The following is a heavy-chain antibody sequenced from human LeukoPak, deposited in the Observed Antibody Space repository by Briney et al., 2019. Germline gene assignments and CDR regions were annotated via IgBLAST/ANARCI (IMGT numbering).Heavy chain of an antibody. CDR3: ASGRGGDCYNH. D-gene: IGHD2-21*02. V-gene: IGHV1-69*13. Sequence: SVKVSCKASGYTFTSYGISWVRQAPGQGLEWMGGIVPIFGTANYAQKFQGRVTITADESTSTAYMELSSLRSEDTAVYYCASGRGGDCYNHWGQGTLVTVSS. CDR1: GYTFTSYG. CDR2: IVPIFGTA. J-gene: IGHJ4*02.